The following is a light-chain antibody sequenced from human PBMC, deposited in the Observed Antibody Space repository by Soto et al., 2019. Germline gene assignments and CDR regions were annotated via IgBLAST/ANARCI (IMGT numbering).Light chain of an antibody. CDR2: DST. CDR3: QQRNVWPPIT. Sequence: VLPQYPATLSLSPGERATLSCRASQSIHTSLAWYQQKSGKPPRLVIYDSTLRANGVPDRFGGSRSGTEFTLTINSLEPEDFAVYYCQQRNVWPPITFGQGTRLEIK. J-gene: IGKJ5*01. V-gene: IGKV3-11*01. CDR1: QSIHTS.